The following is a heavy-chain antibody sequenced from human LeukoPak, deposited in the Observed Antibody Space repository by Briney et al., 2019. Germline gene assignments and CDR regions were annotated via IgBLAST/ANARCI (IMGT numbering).Heavy chain of an antibody. CDR3: TRGGYRSWDAFDI. D-gene: IGHD5-12*01. CDR1: GFTLSSYW. CDR2: INGDGSST. J-gene: IGHJ3*02. Sequence: GGSLRLSCAASGFTLSSYWMHWVRQAPGKGLVWVSRINGDGSSTNYTDSVKGRFTISRDNAKNMLHLRMNSLRAEDTAVYYCTRGGYRSWDAFDIWGQGTMVTVSS. V-gene: IGHV3-74*01.